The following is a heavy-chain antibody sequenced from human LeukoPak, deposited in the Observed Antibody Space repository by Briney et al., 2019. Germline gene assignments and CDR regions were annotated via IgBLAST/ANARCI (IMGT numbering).Heavy chain of an antibody. CDR1: GFTFSTYS. D-gene: IGHD7-27*01. CDR3: ASELGDY. CDR2: ISSRSSFI. J-gene: IGHJ4*02. Sequence: GGSLRLSCAASGFTFSTYSMNWVRQAPGKGLEWVSSISSRSSFIYYADSVKGRFTISRDNAKNSLFLEMNSLRAEDTAVYYCASELGDYWGQGTLVTVSS. V-gene: IGHV3-21*01.